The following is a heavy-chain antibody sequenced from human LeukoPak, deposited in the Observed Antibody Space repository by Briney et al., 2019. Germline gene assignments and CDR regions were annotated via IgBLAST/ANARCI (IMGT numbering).Heavy chain of an antibody. CDR3: ARGLQRYYYGMDV. D-gene: IGHD4-4*01. V-gene: IGHV1-2*06. J-gene: IGHJ6*02. CDR1: GYTFTGYY. CDR2: INPNSGGT. Sequence: ASVKVSCKASGYTFTGYYMHWVRQAPGQGLEWMGRINPNSGGTNYAQKFQGRVTMTRDTSISTAYMELSRLRSDDTAVYYCARGLQRYYYGMDVWGQGTTVTVSS.